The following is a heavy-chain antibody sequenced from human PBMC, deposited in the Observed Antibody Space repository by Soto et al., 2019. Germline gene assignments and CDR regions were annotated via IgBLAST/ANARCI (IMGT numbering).Heavy chain of an antibody. Sequence: QVQLVQSGAEVKKPGASVKVSCKASGYTFTSYDISWVRQAPGQGLEWMGWISAYNGNTNYAQNLQGRVTLTTDTSPSTAYRELRSLRSDDTAVYYCARGLNYDILTGYYLWGQGTLVTVSS. V-gene: IGHV1-18*01. D-gene: IGHD3-9*01. J-gene: IGHJ4*02. CDR3: ARGLNYDILTGYYL. CDR1: GYTFTSYD. CDR2: ISAYNGNT.